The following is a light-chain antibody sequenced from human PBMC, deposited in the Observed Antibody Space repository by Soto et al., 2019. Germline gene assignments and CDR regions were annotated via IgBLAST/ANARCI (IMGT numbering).Light chain of an antibody. CDR3: SSDAGSNNFV. J-gene: IGLJ2*01. V-gene: IGLV2-8*01. CDR2: EVS. Sequence: QSALTQPPSASGSPGQSVTISCTGTSSDVGDYNYVSWYQQHPGKAPKLMIYEVSKRPSGVPDLFSGSKSGNTASLTVSGLQAEDEADYYCSSDAGSNNFVFGGGTKLTVL. CDR1: SSDVGDYNY.